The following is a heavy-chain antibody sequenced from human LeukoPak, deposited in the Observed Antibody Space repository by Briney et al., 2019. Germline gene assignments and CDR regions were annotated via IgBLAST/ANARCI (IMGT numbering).Heavy chain of an antibody. CDR3: AREGGIFGPIDY. CDR2: IYYSGST. J-gene: IGHJ4*02. V-gene: IGHV4-59*01. CDR1: GGSISSYY. Sequence: SETLSLTCTVSGGSISSYYWSWIRQPPGKGLEWIGYIYYSGSTNYNPSLKSRATISVDTSKNQFSLKLSSVTAADTAVYYCAREGGIFGPIDYWGQGTLVTVSS. D-gene: IGHD3/OR15-3a*01.